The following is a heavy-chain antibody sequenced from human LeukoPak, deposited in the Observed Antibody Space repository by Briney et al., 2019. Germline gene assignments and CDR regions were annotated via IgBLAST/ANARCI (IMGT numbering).Heavy chain of an antibody. CDR2: ISWNSGSI. Sequence: GGSLRLSCAASGFTFDDYAMHWVRQAPGKGLEWVSGISWNSGSIGYADSVKGRFTISRDNAKNSLYLQMNSLRAEDTALYYRAKGVSGYQGGWFDPWGQGTLVTVSS. D-gene: IGHD3-22*01. CDR1: GFTFDDYA. CDR3: AKGVSGYQGGWFDP. J-gene: IGHJ5*02. V-gene: IGHV3-9*01.